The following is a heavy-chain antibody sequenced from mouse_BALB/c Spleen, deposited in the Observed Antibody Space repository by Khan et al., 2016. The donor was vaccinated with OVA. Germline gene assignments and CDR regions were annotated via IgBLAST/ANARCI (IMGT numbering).Heavy chain of an antibody. CDR1: GYSITSDTA. CDR2: ISYSGNT. CDR3: ASIQGGGFDY. J-gene: IGHJ2*01. V-gene: IGHV3-2*02. Sequence: EVQLVESGPGLVKPSQSLSLTCTVTGYSITSDTAWNWIRQFPGNQLEWMGYISYSGNTKYNPSLKSRISITRDKSTNPFFLQVNDVTMEDTATYDCASIQGGGFDYWGQGTTLTVS. D-gene: IGHD3-2*02.